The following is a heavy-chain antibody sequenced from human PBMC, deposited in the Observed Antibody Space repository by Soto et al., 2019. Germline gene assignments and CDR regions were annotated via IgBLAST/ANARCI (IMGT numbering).Heavy chain of an antibody. CDR3: ARGSTTTNNDY. D-gene: IGHD1-26*01. V-gene: IGHV4-34*01. CDR2: INHSGST. Sequence: QVQLQQWGAGLLKPSETLSLTCAVYGGSFSGYYWSWIRQPPGKGLEWIGEINHSGSTNDNPSLKSRVTISGDTSKNQFSLKLSSVTAADTAVYYCARGSTTTNNDYWGQGTLVTVSS. CDR1: GGSFSGYY. J-gene: IGHJ4*02.